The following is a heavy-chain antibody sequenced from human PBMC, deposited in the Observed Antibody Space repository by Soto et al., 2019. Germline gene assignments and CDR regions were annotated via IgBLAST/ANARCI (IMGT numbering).Heavy chain of an antibody. CDR3: ARVYYDYIWGSYRYYYYYYMDV. V-gene: IGHV1-8*01. D-gene: IGHD3-16*02. J-gene: IGHJ6*03. CDR1: GYTFTSYD. Sequence: QVPLVQSGAEVKKPGASVKVSCKASGYTFTSYDINWVRQATGQGLEWMGWMNPNSGNTGYAQKFQGRVTMTRNTSISTAYMELSSLRSEDTAVYYCARVYYDYIWGSYRYYYYYYMDVWGKGTTVTVSS. CDR2: MNPNSGNT.